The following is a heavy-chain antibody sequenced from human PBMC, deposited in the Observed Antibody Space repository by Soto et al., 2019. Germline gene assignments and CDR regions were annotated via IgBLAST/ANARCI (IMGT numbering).Heavy chain of an antibody. CDR1: GGSFSGYY. Sequence: QVQLQQWGAGLLKPWETLSLTCAVYGGSFSGYYWTWMRQPPGTGLEWIGEINHSGSTNYNPSLKSRVTISVDTSKNQFSLKLTSVTAADTAVYYCARDNITGLFDYWGQGTLVTVSS. J-gene: IGHJ4*02. CDR2: INHSGST. CDR3: ARDNITGLFDY. V-gene: IGHV4-34*01. D-gene: IGHD2-8*02.